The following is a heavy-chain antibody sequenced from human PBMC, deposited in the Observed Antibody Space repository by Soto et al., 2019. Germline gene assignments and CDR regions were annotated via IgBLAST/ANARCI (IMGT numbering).Heavy chain of an antibody. Sequence: SVKVSCKASGGTFSSYAISWVRQAPGQGLEWMGGIIPIFGTANYAQKFQGRVTITADESTSTAYMELSSLRSEDTAVYYCARDRQLEGPFDYWGQGTLVTVSS. CDR2: IIPIFGTA. CDR3: ARDRQLEGPFDY. J-gene: IGHJ4*02. CDR1: GGTFSSYA. D-gene: IGHD2-2*01. V-gene: IGHV1-69*13.